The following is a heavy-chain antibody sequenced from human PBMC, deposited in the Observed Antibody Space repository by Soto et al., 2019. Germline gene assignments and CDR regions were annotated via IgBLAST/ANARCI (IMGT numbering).Heavy chain of an antibody. CDR2: IYYSGSA. CDR1: GGSINGYY. V-gene: IGHV4-59*12. CDR3: ARGLYGDDSYNWFDP. Sequence: SETLSLTCTVSGGSINGYYWSWIRQPPGKGLEWIGYIYYSGSAYYNPSLKSRVTISIDTSKNQFSLKLSSVTAADTAVYYCARGLYGDDSYNWFDPWGQGTLVTVSS. D-gene: IGHD4-17*01. J-gene: IGHJ5*02.